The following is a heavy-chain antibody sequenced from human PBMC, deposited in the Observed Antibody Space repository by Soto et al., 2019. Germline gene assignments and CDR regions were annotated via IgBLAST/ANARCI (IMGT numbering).Heavy chain of an antibody. V-gene: IGHV3-11*01. CDR1: GFTFSDYY. Sequence: VGSLRLSCAASGFTFSDYYMSWIRQAPGKGLEWVSYISSSDSIIYYADSVKGRFTISRDNAKNSLYLQMNSLRAEDTAVYYCARDLGYYDSSGYFDYWGQGTLVTVSS. CDR2: ISSSDSII. CDR3: ARDLGYYDSSGYFDY. D-gene: IGHD3-22*01. J-gene: IGHJ4*02.